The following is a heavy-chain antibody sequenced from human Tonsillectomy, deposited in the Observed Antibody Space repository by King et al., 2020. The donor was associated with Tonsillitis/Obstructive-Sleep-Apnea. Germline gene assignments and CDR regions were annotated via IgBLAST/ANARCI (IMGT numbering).Heavy chain of an antibody. CDR2: ISGSGGTT. Sequence: VQLVESGGGLVQPGGSLRLSCAASGFTFSSYAMSWVRQAPGKGLEWVSVISGSGGTTYYADSVKGRFTISRDNSKNTLYLQMNSLRAEETAVYYCAKASYGDYVIDAFNIWGQGTMVTVSS. D-gene: IGHD4-17*01. CDR1: GFTFSSYA. CDR3: AKASYGDYVIDAFNI. J-gene: IGHJ3*02. V-gene: IGHV3-23*04.